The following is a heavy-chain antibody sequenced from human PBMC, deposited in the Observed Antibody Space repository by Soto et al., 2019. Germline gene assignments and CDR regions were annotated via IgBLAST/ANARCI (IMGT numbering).Heavy chain of an antibody. D-gene: IGHD6-19*01. CDR1: GFTFSSYA. Sequence: EVQLLESAGGLVKPGGSLSLSCAASGFTFSSYAMRWVRQAPGKGLEWVSAISGSGGNTYYADSVKGRFTISRDNSKNTLFLQLNSLRAEDTAVYYCAKCAGSGWYPDYWGQGTLVTVSS. J-gene: IGHJ4*02. CDR3: AKCAGSGWYPDY. CDR2: ISGSGGNT. V-gene: IGHV3-23*01.